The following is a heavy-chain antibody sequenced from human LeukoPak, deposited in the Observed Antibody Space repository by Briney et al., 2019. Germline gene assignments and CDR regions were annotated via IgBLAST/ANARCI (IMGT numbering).Heavy chain of an antibody. J-gene: IGHJ5*02. V-gene: IGHV3-21*01. CDR1: GFTFSSYS. CDR3: ARDLPRFDP. Sequence: GSLRLSCAASGFTFSSYSMNWVRQAPGKGLEWVSSISSSSSYIYYPDSVKGRFTISRDNAKNSLYLQMNSLRAEDTAVYYCARDLPRFDPWGQGTLVTVSS. CDR2: ISSSSSYI.